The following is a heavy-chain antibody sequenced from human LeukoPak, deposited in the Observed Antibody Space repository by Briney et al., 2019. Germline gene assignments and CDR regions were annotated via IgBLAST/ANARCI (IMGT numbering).Heavy chain of an antibody. CDR1: GDSISTTTW. CDR2: VYHRGAT. J-gene: IGHJ4*02. CDR3: ASAVWSGYSYYFDY. Sequence: SETLSLTCAVSGDSISTTTWWTWVRQSPGRGLEWIGEVYHRGATNNNPSLKSRVTMSVDNSKNQFSLKLNSVTAADTAVYYCASAVWSGYSYYFDYWGQGTLVTVSS. D-gene: IGHD3-3*01. V-gene: IGHV4-4*02.